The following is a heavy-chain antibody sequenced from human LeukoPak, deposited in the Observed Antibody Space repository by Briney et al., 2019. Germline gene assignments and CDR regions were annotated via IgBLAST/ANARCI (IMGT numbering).Heavy chain of an antibody. CDR2: ISAYNSNT. Sequence: ASVKVSCKASGYTFTSYGISWVRQAPGQGLEWMGWISAYNSNTNYAQKLQGRVTMTTDTSTSTAYMELRSLRSDDTAVYYCARELEGNAARSIVVVVAATLYDYWGQGTPVTVSS. CDR3: ARELEGNAARSIVVVVAATLYDY. V-gene: IGHV1-18*01. J-gene: IGHJ4*02. CDR1: GYTFTSYG. D-gene: IGHD2-15*01.